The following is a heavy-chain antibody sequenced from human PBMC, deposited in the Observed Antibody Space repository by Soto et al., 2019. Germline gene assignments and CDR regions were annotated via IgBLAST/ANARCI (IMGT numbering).Heavy chain of an antibody. CDR3: AKDLCSSTSCQDNLGWFDP. CDR1: GFTFSSYA. J-gene: IGHJ5*02. V-gene: IGHV3-23*01. D-gene: IGHD2-2*01. Sequence: HPVGSLRLSCAASGFTFSSYAMSWVRQAPGKGLEWVSAISGSGGSTYYADSVKGRFTISRDNSKNTLYLQMNSLRAEDTAVYYCAKDLCSSTSCQDNLGWFDPWGQGTLVTVSS. CDR2: ISGSGGST.